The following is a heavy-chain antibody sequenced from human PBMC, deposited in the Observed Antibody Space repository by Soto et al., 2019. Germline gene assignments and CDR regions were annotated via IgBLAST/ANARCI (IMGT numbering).Heavy chain of an antibody. Sequence: ASVKVSCKASGYTFISYAMHWVRQAPGQNLEWMGWINAGNGKTNYSQQFQGRVAITRDTSASAAYMELSSLRSEDTAVYYCLVLRLLAPYWGQGTLVTVSS. D-gene: IGHD3-9*01. V-gene: IGHV1-3*01. J-gene: IGHJ4*02. CDR1: GYTFISYA. CDR3: LVLRLLAPY. CDR2: INAGNGKT.